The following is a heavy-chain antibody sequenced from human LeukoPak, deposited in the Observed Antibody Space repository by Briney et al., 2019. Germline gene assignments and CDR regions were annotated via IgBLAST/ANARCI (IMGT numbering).Heavy chain of an antibody. CDR2: IYYDGSNK. J-gene: IGHJ4*02. CDR3: ARDHYTAMISYYFDY. Sequence: GGSLRLSCVASGCTFSNYAMHWVRQAPGKGLEWVAVIYYDGSNKYYADSVKGRFTISRDNSKKTLYLQMNSLRARETAWYYCARDHYTAMISYYFDYWGQGTLVTVSS. V-gene: IGHV3-30*04. CDR1: GCTFSNYA. D-gene: IGHD5-18*01.